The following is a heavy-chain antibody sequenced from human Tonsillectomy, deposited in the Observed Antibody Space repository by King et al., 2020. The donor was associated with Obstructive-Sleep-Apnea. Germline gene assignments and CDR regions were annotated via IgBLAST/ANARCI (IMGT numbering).Heavy chain of an antibody. J-gene: IGHJ4*02. CDR2: INAGNGHT. D-gene: IGHD6-19*01. CDR1: GYTFTSYA. Sequence: QLVQSGAEVKKPGASVKVSCKASGYTFTSYAIHWVRQAPGQRLEWMGWINAGNGHTKFSQRFQGRVTITRDTSASTAYMDLSSLRSEDTAVYYCARKYTSGWYLDYWGQGTLVTVSS. V-gene: IGHV1-3*01. CDR3: ARKYTSGWYLDY.